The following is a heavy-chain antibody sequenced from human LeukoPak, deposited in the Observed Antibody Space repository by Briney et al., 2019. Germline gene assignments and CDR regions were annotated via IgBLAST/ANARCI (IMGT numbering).Heavy chain of an antibody. CDR2: INPNSGGT. CDR1: GYTFTSYD. D-gene: IGHD4-23*01. CDR3: ARGYGGRIDY. J-gene: IGHJ4*02. Sequence: ASVKVSCKASGYTFTSYDINWVRQATGQGLEWMGWINPNSGGTNYAQKFQGRVTMTRDTSISTAYMELSRLRSDDTAVYYCARGYGGRIDYWGQGTLVTVSS. V-gene: IGHV1-2*02.